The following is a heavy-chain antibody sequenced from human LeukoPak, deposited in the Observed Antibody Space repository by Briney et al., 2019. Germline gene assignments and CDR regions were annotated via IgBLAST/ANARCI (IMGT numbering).Heavy chain of an antibody. D-gene: IGHD3-3*01. CDR1: GFTFSGYS. V-gene: IGHV3-21*01. Sequence: GGSLRLSCAASGFTFSGYSMNWVRQAPGKGLEWVSSISSSSSYIYYADSAKGRFTISRDNAKNSLYLHMNSLTAADPAVYYCARDTTIFGVVIDYWGQGTLVTVSS. CDR3: ARDTTIFGVVIDY. J-gene: IGHJ4*02. CDR2: ISSSSSYI.